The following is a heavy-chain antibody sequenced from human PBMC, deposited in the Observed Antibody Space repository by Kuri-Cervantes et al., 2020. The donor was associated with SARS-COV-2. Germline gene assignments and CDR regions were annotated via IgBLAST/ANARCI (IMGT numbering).Heavy chain of an antibody. CDR2: INWNGGST. D-gene: IGHD3-10*01. CDR3: AKDGAYGSGSFYYFDY. CDR1: GFTLDDYG. Sequence: GSLRLSCAASGFTLDDYGMSWVRQAPGKGLEWVSGINWNGGSTGYADSVKGRFTISRDNAKNSLYLQMNSLRAEDMALYYCAKDGAYGSGSFYYFDYWGQGTLVTVSS. J-gene: IGHJ4*02. V-gene: IGHV3-20*04.